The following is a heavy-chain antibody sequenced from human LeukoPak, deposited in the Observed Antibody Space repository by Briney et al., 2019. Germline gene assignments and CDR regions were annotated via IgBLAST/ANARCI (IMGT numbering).Heavy chain of an antibody. CDR1: GYTFTGYY. Sequence: ASVKVSCKASGYTFTGYYMHWVRQAPGQGLEWMGWINPNSGGTNYAQKFQGRVTMTRDTSISTAYMELSRLRSDDTAVYYCARWPGYCSSTSCLWDYYGMDVWGQGTTVTVSS. J-gene: IGHJ6*02. V-gene: IGHV1-2*02. D-gene: IGHD2-2*01. CDR3: ARWPGYCSSTSCLWDYYGMDV. CDR2: INPNSGGT.